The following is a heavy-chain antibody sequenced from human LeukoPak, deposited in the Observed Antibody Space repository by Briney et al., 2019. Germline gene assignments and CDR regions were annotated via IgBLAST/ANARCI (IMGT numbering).Heavy chain of an antibody. D-gene: IGHD6-13*01. CDR1: GFTFSSYA. J-gene: IGHJ4*02. V-gene: IGHV3-30*04. Sequence: GGSLRHSCAASGFTFSSYAMHWVRQAPGKGLEWVAVISYDGSNKYYADSVKGRFTISRDNSKNTLYLQMNSLRAEDTAVYYCARGSQQLVDSADYWGQGTLVTVSS. CDR2: ISYDGSNK. CDR3: ARGSQQLVDSADY.